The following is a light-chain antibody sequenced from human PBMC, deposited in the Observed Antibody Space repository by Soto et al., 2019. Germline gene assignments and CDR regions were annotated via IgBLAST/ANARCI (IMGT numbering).Light chain of an antibody. CDR1: QSISSW. CDR2: DAS. J-gene: IGKJ4*01. Sequence: DSQMTQSPSTLSASVGDRVTITCRASQSISSWLAWYQQKPGKAPKLLIYDASSLESGVPSRFSGSGSGTEFTLTISSLQPDDFAVYYCQQYYNWPLTFGGGTKVDIK. CDR3: QQYYNWPLT. V-gene: IGKV1-5*01.